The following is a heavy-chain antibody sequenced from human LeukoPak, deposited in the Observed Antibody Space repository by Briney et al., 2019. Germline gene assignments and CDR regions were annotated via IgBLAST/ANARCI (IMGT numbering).Heavy chain of an antibody. CDR3: ARDFYYYIDV. V-gene: IGHV3-7*01. CDR1: GFTFSGYW. J-gene: IGHJ6*03. CDR2: IKQDGSEK. Sequence: GGSLRLSCTASGFTFSGYWMTWVRQAPGKGLEWVANIKQDGSEKHCVDSVRGRFTISRENAKNSLYLQMNSLRAEDTAVYYCARDFYYYIDVWGKGTTVTVSS.